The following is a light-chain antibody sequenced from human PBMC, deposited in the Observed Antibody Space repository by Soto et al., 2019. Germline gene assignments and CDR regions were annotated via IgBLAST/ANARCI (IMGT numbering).Light chain of an antibody. CDR2: LEGSGSY. Sequence: QPVLTQSSSASASLGSSVKLTSTLSSGHSSYIIAWHQQQPGKAPRYLMKLEGSGSYNKGSGVPDRFSGSSSGADRYLTISNLQFEDEADYYCETWDSNTRVFGGGTTVTVL. CDR1: SGHSSYI. V-gene: IGLV4-60*02. CDR3: ETWDSNTRV. J-gene: IGLJ3*02.